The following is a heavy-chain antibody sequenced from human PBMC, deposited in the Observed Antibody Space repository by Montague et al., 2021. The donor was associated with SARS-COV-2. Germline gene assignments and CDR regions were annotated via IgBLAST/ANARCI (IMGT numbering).Heavy chain of an antibody. CDR2: IFGSGRGK. J-gene: IGHJ2*01. Sequence: SLRLSCAASGFTFSNYTMSWVRQAPGKGLEWVSAIFGSGRGKYSAASVRGWFTMSRDNTKNTLYLQMNSLTVDDAVVYYCAKQWAASDGVVVDWHFDLWGRGTLVTVSS. CDR3: AKQWAASDGVVVDWHFDL. CDR1: GFTFSNYT. V-gene: IGHV3-23*05. D-gene: IGHD2-21*01.